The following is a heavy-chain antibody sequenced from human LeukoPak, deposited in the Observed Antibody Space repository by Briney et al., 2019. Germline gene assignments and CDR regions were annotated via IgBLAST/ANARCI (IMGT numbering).Heavy chain of an antibody. CDR2: IYTSGST. V-gene: IGHV4-4*07. CDR3: ARGVREVLITYMDV. CDR1: GGSISSYY. D-gene: IGHD3-10*01. J-gene: IGHJ6*03. Sequence: SETLSLTCTVSGGSISSYYWSWIRQPAGKGLEWIGRIYTSGSTNYNPSLKSRVTISVDTSKNQFSLKLSSVTAADTAVYYCARGVREVLITYMDVWGKGTTVTIS.